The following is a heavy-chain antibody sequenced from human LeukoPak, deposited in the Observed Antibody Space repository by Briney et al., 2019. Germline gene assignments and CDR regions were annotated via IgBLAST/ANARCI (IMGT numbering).Heavy chain of an antibody. CDR1: GNSFGDYY. Sequence: SETLSLTCTVSGNSFGDYYWSWIRQPAGKGLEWIGRIYTSGSTTYNPSLKSRVTISVDTSKNQFSLKLSSVTAADTAVYYCAREDYDILTGHIGGIKYYYYYYMDVWGKGTTVTVSS. D-gene: IGHD3-9*01. CDR3: AREDYDILTGHIGGIKYYYYYYMDV. J-gene: IGHJ6*03. CDR2: IYTSGST. V-gene: IGHV4-4*07.